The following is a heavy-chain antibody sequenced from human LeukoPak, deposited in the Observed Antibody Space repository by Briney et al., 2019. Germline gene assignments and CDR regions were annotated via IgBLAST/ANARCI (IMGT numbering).Heavy chain of an antibody. CDR1: GFTFSDYY. J-gene: IGHJ4*02. CDR3: ARIPANSYYFDY. Sequence: GGSLRLSCAASGFTFSDYYMAWIRQPPGKGLEWISYISYSSTYTNYADSVKGRSTISRDDARSSVFLQMNSLRAEDTAVYYRARIPANSYYFDYWGPGSLVTVSS. CDR2: ISYSSTYT. V-gene: IGHV3-11*03.